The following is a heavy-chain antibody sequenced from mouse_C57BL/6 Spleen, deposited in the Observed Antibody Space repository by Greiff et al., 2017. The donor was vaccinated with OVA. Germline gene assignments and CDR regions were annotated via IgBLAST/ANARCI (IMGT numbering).Heavy chain of an antibody. Sequence: VQGVESGPGLVAPAQSLTITCTASGFSLTSYGVDWVRQSPGQGLEWLGVIWGVGSTNYNSAPKSRLSISKDNSKSQVFLKMSRLQADDAAVYYCASHWDGGFAYWGQGTLVTVSA. V-gene: IGHV2-6*01. CDR3: ASHWDGGFAY. D-gene: IGHD4-1*01. J-gene: IGHJ3*01. CDR1: GFSLTSYG. CDR2: IWGVGST.